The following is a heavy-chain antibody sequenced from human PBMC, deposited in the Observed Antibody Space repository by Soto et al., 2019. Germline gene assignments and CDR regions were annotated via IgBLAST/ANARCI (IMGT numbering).Heavy chain of an antibody. CDR3: AGLPRGPNYGMDV. J-gene: IGHJ6*02. Sequence: SETLSLTCAVYGGSFSDYDGNWIRQPPGKGLEWIGEINQSGSTNSNPSLKSRVTISIDSSKNQFSVKLTSVTAADTAVYYCAGLPRGPNYGMDVWGQGTTVTVSS. CDR1: GGSFSDYD. CDR2: INQSGST. V-gene: IGHV4-34*01.